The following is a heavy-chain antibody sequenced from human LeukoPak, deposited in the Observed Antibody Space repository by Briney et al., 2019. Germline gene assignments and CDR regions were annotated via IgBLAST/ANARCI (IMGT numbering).Heavy chain of an antibody. CDR3: ARETSQKGAHYMDV. CDR2: INHSGST. D-gene: IGHD3-16*01. J-gene: IGHJ6*03. CDR1: GGSFSGYY. V-gene: IGHV4-34*01. Sequence: SETLSLTCAVYGGSFSGYYWSWIRQPPGKGLEWIGEINHSGSTNYNPSLKSRVTISVDTSKNRFSLKLSSVTAADTAVYYCARETSQKGAHYMDVWGKGTTVTISS.